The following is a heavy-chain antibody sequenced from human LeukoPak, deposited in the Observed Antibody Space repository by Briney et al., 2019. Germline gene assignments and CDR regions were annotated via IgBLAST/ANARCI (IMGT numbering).Heavy chain of an antibody. Sequence: PGGSLLLPCAASGFTFHDHGMSWVRQVPGKGLEWVSALNWNGDNTGYADSVKGRFTISRDNAKKSLYLQMNSLTAEDTAYYYCAREEGPYFDCWGQGTLVTVSS. CDR3: AREEGPYFDC. CDR1: GFTFHDHG. CDR2: LNWNGDNT. V-gene: IGHV3-20*04. J-gene: IGHJ4*02.